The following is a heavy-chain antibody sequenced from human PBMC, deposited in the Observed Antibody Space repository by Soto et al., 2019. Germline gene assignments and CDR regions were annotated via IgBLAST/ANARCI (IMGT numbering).Heavy chain of an antibody. CDR1: GGSISSGGYY. CDR3: AREMKDYDFWSGYLSADRGLFDI. Sequence: PSETLSLTCTVSGGSISSGGYYWSWIRQHPGKGLEWIGYIYYSGSTYYNPSLKSRVTISVDTSKNQFSLKLSSVTAADTAVYYCAREMKDYDFWSGYLSADRGLFDIWGQGTMVTVSS. J-gene: IGHJ3*02. D-gene: IGHD3-3*01. V-gene: IGHV4-31*03. CDR2: IYYSGST.